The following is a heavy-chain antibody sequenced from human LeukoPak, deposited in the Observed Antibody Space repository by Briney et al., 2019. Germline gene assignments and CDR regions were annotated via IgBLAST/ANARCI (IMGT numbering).Heavy chain of an antibody. CDR1: GGSISSSNW. J-gene: IGHJ3*02. D-gene: IGHD6-13*01. V-gene: IGHV4-4*02. Sequence: SETLSLTCAVSGGSISSSNWWSWVREPPGKGLEWIGEIYHSGSTNYNPSLKSRVTISVDKSKNQFSLKLSSVTAADTAVYYCARYYSSSRYYAFDIWGQGTMVTVSS. CDR3: ARYYSSSRYYAFDI. CDR2: IYHSGST.